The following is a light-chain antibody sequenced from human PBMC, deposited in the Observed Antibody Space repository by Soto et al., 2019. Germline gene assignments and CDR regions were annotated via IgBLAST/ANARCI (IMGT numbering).Light chain of an antibody. CDR1: SSDVGGQNY. CDR3: SSHAGNNNYV. J-gene: IGLJ1*01. V-gene: IGLV2-8*01. CDR2: AVT. Sequence: QSVLTQPPSASGSPGQSVAISCTGTSSDVGGQNYVSWYQQHPGKAPKLIIYAVTVRPSGVPDRFSGSKSGNTASLTVSGLQTEDEADYYCSSHAGNNNYVFGTGTKVTVL.